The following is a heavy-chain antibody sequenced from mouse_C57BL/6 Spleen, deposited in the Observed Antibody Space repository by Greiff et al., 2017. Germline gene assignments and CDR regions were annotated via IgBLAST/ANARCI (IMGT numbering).Heavy chain of an antibody. CDR3: ARSGTCYWYFDG. J-gene: IGHJ1*03. CDR1: GYTFTSYG. Sequence: QVQLQQSGAELARPGASVKLSCKASGYTFTSYGISWVKQRTGQGLEWIGEIYPRSGNTYYNEKFQGKATLTADKSSSTAYMELRSLPSEDSAVYFCARSGTCYWYFDGWGTGTTVTVSS. D-gene: IGHD3-2*02. V-gene: IGHV1-81*01. CDR2: IYPRSGNT.